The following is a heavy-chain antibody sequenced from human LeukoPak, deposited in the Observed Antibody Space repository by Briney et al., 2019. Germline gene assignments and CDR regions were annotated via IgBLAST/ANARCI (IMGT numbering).Heavy chain of an antibody. CDR2: IKPDGSSI. D-gene: IGHD2-15*01. V-gene: IGHV3-74*01. Sequence: GGSLRLSCAASGFTFSSYWMNWVRQAPGKGLVGGARIKPDGSSINYADSVKGRFTISRDNAKNSLYLQMNSLRAEDTAVYYCARELVVVVAAKGGFDYWGQGTLVTVSS. J-gene: IGHJ4*02. CDR3: ARELVVVVAAKGGFDY. CDR1: GFTFSSYW.